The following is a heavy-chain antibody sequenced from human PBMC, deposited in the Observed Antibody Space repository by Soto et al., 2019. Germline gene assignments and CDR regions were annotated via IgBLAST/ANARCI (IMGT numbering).Heavy chain of an antibody. CDR1: GGTFSSYA. V-gene: IGHV1-69*06. J-gene: IGHJ3*02. D-gene: IGHD3-10*01. CDR2: IIPIFGTA. CDR3: ARVLSGDYYANDSFDI. Sequence: QVQLVQSGAEVKKPGSSVKVSCKASGGTFSSYAISWVRQAPGQGLEWMGGIIPIFGTANYAQKFQGRVTTTADNSTSTAYMELSSLRSEDTAVYYCARVLSGDYYANDSFDIWGQGTMVTVSS.